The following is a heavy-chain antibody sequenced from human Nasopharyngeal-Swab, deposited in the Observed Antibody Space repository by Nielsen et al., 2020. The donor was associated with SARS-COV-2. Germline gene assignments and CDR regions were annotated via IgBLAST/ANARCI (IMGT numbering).Heavy chain of an antibody. J-gene: IGHJ4*02. V-gene: IGHV3-30-3*01. Sequence: LSLTCAASGFTCSRYTMYWVRQAPGKGLEWVAVISYDGSNKYYADSVKGRFTISRDISKNTLYLQMNSLRAEDTAVFYCASTPLDSSGYYYAFHYWGRGTLVTVSS. CDR3: ASTPLDSSGYYYAFHY. D-gene: IGHD3-22*01. CDR2: ISYDGSNK. CDR1: GFTCSRYT.